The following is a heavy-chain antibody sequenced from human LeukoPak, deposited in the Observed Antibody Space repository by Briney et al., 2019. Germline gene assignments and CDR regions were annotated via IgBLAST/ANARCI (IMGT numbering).Heavy chain of an antibody. Sequence: GASVRVSCKASGYIFDRYDINWVRQATGEGLEWMGWMNPKTGNTGYAQKFQGRVNMTSDTPMTTAYMGLSSLKSDDTAVYYCVRARYSSAWFDSWGHGSLVIVSS. D-gene: IGHD6-25*01. CDR2: MNPKTGNT. CDR3: VRARYSSAWFDS. J-gene: IGHJ5*01. V-gene: IGHV1-8*01. CDR1: GYIFDRYD.